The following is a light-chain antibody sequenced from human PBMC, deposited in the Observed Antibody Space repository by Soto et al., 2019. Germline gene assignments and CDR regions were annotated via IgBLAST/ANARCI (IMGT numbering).Light chain of an antibody. J-gene: IGLJ1*01. Sequence: QSVLTQPPSASGTPGQRVTISCSGSSSNIGSNHVNWYQQLPGTAPKLLIYCNNQRPSGVPDRFSGYKSGTSASLAISGLQSEDEADYYCAAWDDSLNGYVFGTGTKVTVL. CDR2: CNN. V-gene: IGLV1-44*01. CDR3: AAWDDSLNGYV. CDR1: SSNIGSNH.